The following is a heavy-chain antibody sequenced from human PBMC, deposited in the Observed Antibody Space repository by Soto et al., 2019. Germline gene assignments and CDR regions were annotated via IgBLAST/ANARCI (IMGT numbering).Heavy chain of an antibody. D-gene: IGHD4-17*01. Sequence: QVQLVQSGAEVKNPGASVKVSCKASGYTFTTYYMHWLRQARGQGLEWMGIITPIDGSTRSDQKVQDRVTMTRDTSTSTVYMELSSLRSEDTAVYYCASAVSTKTAPIDYWGKGTLVTVSS. CDR3: ASAVSTKTAPIDY. CDR2: ITPIDGST. J-gene: IGHJ4*02. V-gene: IGHV1-46*01. CDR1: GYTFTTYY.